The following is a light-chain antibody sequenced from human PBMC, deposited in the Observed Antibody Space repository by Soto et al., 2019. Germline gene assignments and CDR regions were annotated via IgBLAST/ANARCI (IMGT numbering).Light chain of an antibody. CDR1: QGISNY. CDR3: QNYNSSPKT. J-gene: IGKJ1*01. V-gene: IGKV1-27*01. Sequence: DIKLTQSPSTLSASVGERATLTCRASQGISNYLVWYQQKPGKVPKLLIYAASTLQSGVPARFSGSGSGTDFTLTISSLQPEDFAVYFCQNYNSSPKTFGRGTMA. CDR2: AAS.